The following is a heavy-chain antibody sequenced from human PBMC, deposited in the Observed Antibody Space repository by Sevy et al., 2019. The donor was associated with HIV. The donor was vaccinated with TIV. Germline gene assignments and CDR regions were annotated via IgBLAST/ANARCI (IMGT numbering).Heavy chain of an antibody. Sequence: GSLRLSCAASGFTFTTYAMHWVRQAPGKGLEWVAVIWYDGSHTYYADSMKGRFTISRDTSKNTVYLQMNSLRAEDTAVYYCARDLGSAARTLRYWGQGTLVTVSS. J-gene: IGHJ4*02. CDR2: IWYDGSHT. CDR3: ARDLGSAARTLRY. CDR1: GFTFTTYA. D-gene: IGHD2-2*01. V-gene: IGHV3-33*01.